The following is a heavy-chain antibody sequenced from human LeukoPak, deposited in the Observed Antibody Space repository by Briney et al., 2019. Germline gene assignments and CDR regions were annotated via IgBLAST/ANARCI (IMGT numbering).Heavy chain of an antibody. V-gene: IGHV3-30*18. CDR3: AKEAGSPRTFDI. CDR2: ISYDGSNK. Sequence: GGSLRLSCAASGFTFSSYGMHWVRQAPGKGLEWVAVISYDGSNKYYADSVKGRFTISRDNSENTLYLQMNSLRVEDTAVYYCAKEAGSPRTFDIWGQGTMVTVSS. CDR1: GFTFSSYG. J-gene: IGHJ3*02. D-gene: IGHD6-13*01.